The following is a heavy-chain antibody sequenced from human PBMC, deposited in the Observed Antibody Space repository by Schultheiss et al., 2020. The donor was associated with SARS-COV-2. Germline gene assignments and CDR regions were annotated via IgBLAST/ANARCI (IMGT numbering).Heavy chain of an antibody. Sequence: GGSLRLSCAASGFSFSSYWMNWVRQAPGKGLEWVSYISSSGSTIYYADSVKGRFTISRDNAKNSLYLQMNSLRAEDTTVYYCARSETYSSSWPYYFDYWGQGTLVTVSS. CDR3: ARSETYSSSWPYYFDY. V-gene: IGHV3-48*04. D-gene: IGHD6-13*01. J-gene: IGHJ4*02. CDR1: GFSFSSYW. CDR2: ISSSGSTI.